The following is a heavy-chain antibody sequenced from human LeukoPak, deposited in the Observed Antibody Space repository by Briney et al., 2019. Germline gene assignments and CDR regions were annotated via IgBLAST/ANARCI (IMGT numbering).Heavy chain of an antibody. CDR3: AKPRYDFWSGYTLDP. CDR1: GYTFTVYY. D-gene: IGHD3-3*01. Sequence: ASVKVSCKASGYTFTVYYMHWVRQAPGQGLEWMGWINPNSGVTNYAQNCQGRVTMTRDTSISTAYIERSRLRSDDTAVYYCAKPRYDFWSGYTLDPWGQGTLVTVSS. J-gene: IGHJ5*02. V-gene: IGHV1-2*02. CDR2: INPNSGVT.